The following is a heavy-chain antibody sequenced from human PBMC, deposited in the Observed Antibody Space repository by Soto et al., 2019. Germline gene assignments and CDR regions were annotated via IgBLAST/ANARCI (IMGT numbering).Heavy chain of an antibody. CDR3: AKSPSVVLVPSTLGGNNWFDP. V-gene: IGHV3-23*01. J-gene: IGHJ5*02. CDR1: GFTFSSYA. Sequence: SLRLSCAASGFTFSSYAMTWVRRAPGKGLEGVSVISGSSGRTYYAGSVKGRFTISRDNSKNTLYLQMNSLRAEDTAVYFCAKSPSVVLVPSTLGGNNWFDPWGQGTLVTVSS. D-gene: IGHD2-15*01. CDR2: ISGSSGRT.